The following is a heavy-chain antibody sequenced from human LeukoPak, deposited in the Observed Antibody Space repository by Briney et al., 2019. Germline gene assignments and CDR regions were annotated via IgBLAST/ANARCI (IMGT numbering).Heavy chain of an antibody. J-gene: IGHJ3*02. V-gene: IGHV4-30-4*01. Sequence: TSETLSLTCTVSGGSISSGDYYWSWIRQPPGKGLEWIGYIYCSGSTNYNPSLKSRVTISVDTSKNQFSLKLSSVTAADTAVYYCARETGYCSGGSCYHQNDAFDIWGQGTMVTVSS. CDR2: IYCSGST. D-gene: IGHD2-15*01. CDR3: ARETGYCSGGSCYHQNDAFDI. CDR1: GGSISSGDYY.